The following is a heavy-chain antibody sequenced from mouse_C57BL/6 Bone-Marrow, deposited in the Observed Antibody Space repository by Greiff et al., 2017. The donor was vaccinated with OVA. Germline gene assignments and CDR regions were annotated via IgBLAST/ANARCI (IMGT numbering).Heavy chain of an antibody. Sequence: EVKLQQSGPELVKPGASVKISCKASGYTFTDYYMNWVKQSHGKRLEWIGDINPNNGGTSYNQKFKGKATLTVATSTSTAYMELRSLTSEDSAVYYCAIYDYGFADWGPGTLVTVSA. CDR3: AIYDYGFAD. CDR2: INPNNGGT. D-gene: IGHD2-4*01. V-gene: IGHV1-26*01. J-gene: IGHJ3*01. CDR1: GYTFTDYY.